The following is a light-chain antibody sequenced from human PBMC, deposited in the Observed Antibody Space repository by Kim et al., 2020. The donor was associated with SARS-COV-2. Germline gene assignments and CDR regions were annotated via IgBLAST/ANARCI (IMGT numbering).Light chain of an antibody. J-gene: IGKJ4*01. V-gene: IGKV4-1*01. CDR2: WAS. CDR1: QSVLYSSNNKNF. Sequence: DIVMTQSPDSLAVYLGERATINCNSSQSVLYSSNNKNFLAWYQQKAGQPPKLLIYWASTRESGVPDRFSGSGSGTDFTLTISSLQAEDVAVYYCQQYYSTPLTFGGGTKVDIK. CDR3: QQYYSTPLT.